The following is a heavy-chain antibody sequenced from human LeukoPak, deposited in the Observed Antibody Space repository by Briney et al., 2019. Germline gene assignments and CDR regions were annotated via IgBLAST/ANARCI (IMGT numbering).Heavy chain of an antibody. CDR2: ISSSGSPI. CDR1: GFSFSTYG. D-gene: IGHD5-18*01. CDR3: ARDLRGNSYGSVDF. Sequence: GGSLTLSCAASGFSFSTYGLNWVRQAPGKGLEWVSYISSSGSPIYYADSVRGRFTISRDNAKNSLYLQMHSLRAEDTAVYYCARDLRGNSYGSVDFWGQGTLVTVSP. J-gene: IGHJ4*02. V-gene: IGHV3-48*01.